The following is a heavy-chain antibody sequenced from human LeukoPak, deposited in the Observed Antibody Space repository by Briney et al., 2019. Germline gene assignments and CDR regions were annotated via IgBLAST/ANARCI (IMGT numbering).Heavy chain of an antibody. D-gene: IGHD6-19*01. CDR1: GGSFSGYY. V-gene: IGHV4-34*01. J-gene: IGHJ4*02. CDR3: ARGRWNGIAVAAYYFDY. CDR2: INHSGST. Sequence: PSDTLSLTRAVYGGSFSGYYWSWIHQPPGKGLEWMGEINHSGSTNYNPSLKSRVTISVDTSKNQFSLKLSSVTAADTAVYYCARGRWNGIAVAAYYFDYWGQGTLVTVSS.